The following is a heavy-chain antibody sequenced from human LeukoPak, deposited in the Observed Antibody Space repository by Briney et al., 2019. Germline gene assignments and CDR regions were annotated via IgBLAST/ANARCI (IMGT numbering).Heavy chain of an antibody. CDR2: IYYSGST. CDR3: AREMTNVWFDP. V-gene: IGHV4-59*01. D-gene: IGHD1-1*01. CDR1: GGSISSYY. Sequence: SETLSLTCTVSGGSISSYYWSWIRQPPGKGLEWIGYIYYSGSTNYNPSLKSRVTISVDTSKNQFSLKLSSVTAADTAVYYCAREMTNVWFDPWGQGTLVTVSS. J-gene: IGHJ5*02.